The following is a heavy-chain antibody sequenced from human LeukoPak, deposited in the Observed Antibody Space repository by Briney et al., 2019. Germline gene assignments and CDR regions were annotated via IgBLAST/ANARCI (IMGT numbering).Heavy chain of an antibody. CDR1: GFTFSSYW. CDR3: ARGTFLEYCGGDCYFDAFDI. J-gene: IGHJ3*02. V-gene: IGHV3-7*01. Sequence: GGSLRLSCAASGFTFSSYWMSWVRQAPGKGLEWVANIKKDGSEKYYVDSVKGRFTISRDNAKNSLYLQMNSLRAEDTAVYYCARGTFLEYCGGDCYFDAFDIWGQGTLVTVSS. D-gene: IGHD2-21*02. CDR2: IKKDGSEK.